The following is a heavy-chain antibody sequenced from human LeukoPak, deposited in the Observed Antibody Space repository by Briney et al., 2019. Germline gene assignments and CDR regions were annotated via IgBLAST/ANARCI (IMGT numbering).Heavy chain of an antibody. V-gene: IGHV3-30-3*01. CDR3: ARMYYYDSSSAFDI. Sequence: PGGSLRLSCAASGFTFSSYAMHWVRQAPGKGLEWVAVISYDGSNKYYADSVKGRFTISRDNSKNTLYLQMNSLRAEDTAVYYCARMYYYDSSSAFDIWGQGTMVTVSS. CDR2: ISYDGSNK. D-gene: IGHD3-22*01. CDR1: GFTFSSYA. J-gene: IGHJ3*02.